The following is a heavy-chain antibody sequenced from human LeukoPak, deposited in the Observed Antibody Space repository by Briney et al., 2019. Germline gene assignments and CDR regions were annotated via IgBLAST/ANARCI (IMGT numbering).Heavy chain of an antibody. J-gene: IGHJ1*01. V-gene: IGHV3-48*03. CDR3: IPPAAGLYRTLSTEYFQH. Sequence: GGSLRLTCVASDFNFHRYDTYWVRQAPGKGLEWVAYISASSEVRYYAASVEGRFTISRDNANRSVYLQMTNLRVEDTATYYTIPPAAGLYRTLSTEYFQHWGQGAPVTVSS. D-gene: IGHD2-2*01. CDR2: ISASSEVR. CDR1: DFNFHRYD.